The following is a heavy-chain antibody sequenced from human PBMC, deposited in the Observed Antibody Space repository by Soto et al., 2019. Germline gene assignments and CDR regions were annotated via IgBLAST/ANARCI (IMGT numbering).Heavy chain of an antibody. D-gene: IGHD2-21*01. J-gene: IGHJ5*02. V-gene: IGHV3-48*03. CDR3: TNDGGVWWLPS. CDR2: ISSSVGTV. Sequence: EVQLVEAGGGLVQPGGSLRLSCAASGFTFSSSEMNWVRQAPGKGLEWVSYISSSVGTVYYAGSVEGRFTISRDNAKNSLYHQMSRLRAEAKDIYFCTNDGGVWWLPSWGQGALVNVSS. CDR1: GFTFSSSE.